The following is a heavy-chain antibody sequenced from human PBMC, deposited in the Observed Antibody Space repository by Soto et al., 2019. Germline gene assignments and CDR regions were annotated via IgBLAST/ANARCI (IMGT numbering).Heavy chain of an antibody. Sequence: ASVKVSCKASGNTFASHGFSWVRQAPGQGLEWMGWISGFNGQTNYALKFQGRATLTTDTSTSTAYMELRSLRSDDTAVYFCARVDPRGVAVVRDYWGQGTLVTVYS. V-gene: IGHV1-18*01. CDR3: ARVDPRGVAVVRDY. CDR2: ISGFNGQT. J-gene: IGHJ4*02. D-gene: IGHD3-10*01. CDR1: GNTFASHG.